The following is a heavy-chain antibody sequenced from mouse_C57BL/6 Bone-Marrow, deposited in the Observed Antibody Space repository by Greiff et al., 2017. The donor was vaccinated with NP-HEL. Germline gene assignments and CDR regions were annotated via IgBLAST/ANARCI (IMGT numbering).Heavy chain of an antibody. CDR3: ARYGNYVDRYAMDY. Sequence: VMLVESGAELARPGASVKLSCKASGYTFTSYGISWVKQRTGQGLEWIGELYPRSGNTYYNEKFKGKATLTADKSSSTAYMELRSLTSEDSAVYFCARYGNYVDRYAMDYWGQGTSVTVSS. D-gene: IGHD2-1*01. V-gene: IGHV1-81*01. CDR2: LYPRSGNT. J-gene: IGHJ4*01. CDR1: GYTFTSYG.